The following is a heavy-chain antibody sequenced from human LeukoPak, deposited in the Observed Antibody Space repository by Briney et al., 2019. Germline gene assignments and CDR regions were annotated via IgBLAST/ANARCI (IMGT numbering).Heavy chain of an antibody. V-gene: IGHV3-23*01. CDR1: GFTFNNYA. J-gene: IGHJ3*02. CDR3: ARESGGDLGEAFDI. D-gene: IGHD1-26*01. Sequence: GGSLRLSCAASGFTFNNYAMSWVRQAPGKGLEWVSLISGSGGTTYYADSVKGRFTISRDNSKNTLYLQMNSLRAEDTAVYYCARESGGDLGEAFDIWGQGTMVTVSS. CDR2: ISGSGGTT.